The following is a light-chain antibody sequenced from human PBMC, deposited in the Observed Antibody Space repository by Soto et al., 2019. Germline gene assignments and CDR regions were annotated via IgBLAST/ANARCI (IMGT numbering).Light chain of an antibody. J-gene: IGLJ1*01. Sequence: QSALTQPASVSGSPGQSITISCTGTSSDVGGYNYVSWYQHHPDKAPKLVIYDVTNRPSGVSNRFSGSKAGNTASLTISGLQAEDEADYYCNSYTGSATPYVFGTGTKVTAL. V-gene: IGLV2-14*03. CDR3: NSYTGSATPYV. CDR2: DVT. CDR1: SSDVGGYNY.